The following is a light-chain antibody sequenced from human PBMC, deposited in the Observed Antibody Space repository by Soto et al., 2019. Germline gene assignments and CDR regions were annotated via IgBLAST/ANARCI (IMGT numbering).Light chain of an antibody. Sequence: EIVMTQSPGTLSVSPGERATLSCSASQSVSSNLAWYQQKPGQAPRRLIYGASTRATSIPARFSGSGSETELTLTISSLQYDHFALYYSQPSYNWPQTFGQGNPVHIK. CDR2: GAS. J-gene: IGKJ1*01. CDR1: QSVSSN. CDR3: QPSYNWPQT. V-gene: IGKV3-15*01.